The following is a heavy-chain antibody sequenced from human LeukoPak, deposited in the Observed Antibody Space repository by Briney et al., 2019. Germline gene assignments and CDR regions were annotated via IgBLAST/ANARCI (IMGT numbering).Heavy chain of an antibody. CDR1: GYSFTSYW. V-gene: IGHV5-51*01. CDR2: IYPGDSDT. D-gene: IGHD5-24*01. Sequence: GESLKISCKGSGYSFTSYWIGWVRQLPGKGLEWMGIIYPGDSDTRYSPYFQGQVTISADKSISTAHLQWTSLKASDTAMYYCARHGRDGSANIPFDYWGQGTLVTVSS. CDR3: ARHGRDGSANIPFDY. J-gene: IGHJ4*02.